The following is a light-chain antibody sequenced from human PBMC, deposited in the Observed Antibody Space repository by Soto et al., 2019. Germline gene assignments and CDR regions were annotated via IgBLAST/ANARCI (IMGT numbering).Light chain of an antibody. CDR1: QSISNH. CDR2: AAS. J-gene: IGKJ1*01. CDR3: QQSYSTLRA. V-gene: IGKV1-39*01. Sequence: DIQMTQSPSSLSASVEDRVIITCRASQSISNHLNWYQQRPGKAPKLLIFAASSLQSGVPSRFSGSRSGPDFTLTISSLQAEDFATYYCQQSYSTLRAFGQGTKVDI.